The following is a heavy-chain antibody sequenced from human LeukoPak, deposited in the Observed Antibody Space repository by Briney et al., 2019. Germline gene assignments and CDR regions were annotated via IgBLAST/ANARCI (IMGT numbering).Heavy chain of an antibody. J-gene: IGHJ4*02. CDR3: ARNGLIGFDY. CDR2: IKEDGSEK. V-gene: IGHV3-7*04. D-gene: IGHD3-16*01. CDR1: GFTFSKYW. Sequence: GGSLRLSCADSGFTFSKYWMSWIRQAPAKGLEWVARIKEDGSEKYYVDSVKGRFTISRDNTKNSMYLQMNSLRAEDTAVYYCARNGLIGFDYWGQGTLVTVSS.